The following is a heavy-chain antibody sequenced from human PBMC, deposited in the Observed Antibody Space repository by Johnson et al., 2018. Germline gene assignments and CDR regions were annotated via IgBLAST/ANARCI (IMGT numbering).Heavy chain of an antibody. Sequence: QVQLVQSGGGVVQPGRSLRLSCAASGFTFSSYGMHWVRQAPGKGLEWVAVISYDGSNKYYADSVKGRFTISRDNSKNTLYLQMNSLRAEDTAVYYCAKDMTTVTTAYFWHWGQGTLVTVSS. CDR1: GFTFSSYG. D-gene: IGHD4-17*01. J-gene: IGHJ1*01. CDR3: AKDMTTVTTAYFWH. V-gene: IGHV3-30*18. CDR2: ISYDGSNK.